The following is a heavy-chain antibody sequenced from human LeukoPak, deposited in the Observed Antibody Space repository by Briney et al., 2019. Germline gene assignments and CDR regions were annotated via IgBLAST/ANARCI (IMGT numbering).Heavy chain of an antibody. D-gene: IGHD3-10*01. CDR1: GGSISSSSYY. V-gene: IGHV4-39*01. J-gene: IGHJ4*02. CDR2: IYYSGST. Sequence: PSETLSLTCTVSGGSISSSSYYWGWIRQPPRKGLEWIGSIYYSGSTYYNPSLKSRVTISVDTSKNQFSLKLSSVTAADTAVYYCARLWFGELTYYFDYWGQGTLVTVSS. CDR3: ARLWFGELTYYFDY.